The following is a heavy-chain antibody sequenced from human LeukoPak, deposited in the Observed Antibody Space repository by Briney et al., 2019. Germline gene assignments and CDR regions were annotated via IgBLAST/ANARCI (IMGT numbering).Heavy chain of an antibody. CDR3: AVLSLKVLAWSPAKCKDAHYYDY. Sequence: SETLSLTCTVSGGSISSYYWSWIRQPAGKGLEWIGRIYSSGSTNYNPSLKSRVTILEDKSKNQFSLKLSSVTAADTAVYYCAVLSLKVLAWSPAKCKDAHYYDYWGQGTLVIVSS. CDR2: IYSSGST. CDR1: GGSISSYY. V-gene: IGHV4-4*07. J-gene: IGHJ4*02. D-gene: IGHD3-3*01.